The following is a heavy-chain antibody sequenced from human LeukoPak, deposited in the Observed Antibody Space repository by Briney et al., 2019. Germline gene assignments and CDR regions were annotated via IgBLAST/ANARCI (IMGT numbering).Heavy chain of an antibody. CDR3: ARGWGSNVYASALDV. CDR1: GFTFSRYG. D-gene: IGHD3-16*01. Sequence: GGSLRLSCAASGFTFSRYGMHWVRQAPGKGLEWVSVISYDESGQYYADSVKGRFTISRDNSKSTLYLQMSGLRAEDTAVYYCARGWGSNVYASALDVWGQGTVVTVSS. V-gene: IGHV3-33*05. J-gene: IGHJ3*01. CDR2: ISYDESGQ.